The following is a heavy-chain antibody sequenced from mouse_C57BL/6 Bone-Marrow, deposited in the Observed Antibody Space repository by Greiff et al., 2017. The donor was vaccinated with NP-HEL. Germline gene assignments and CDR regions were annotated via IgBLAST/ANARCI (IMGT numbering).Heavy chain of an antibody. CDR2: ISSGSSTI. D-gene: IGHD2-10*02. V-gene: IGHV5-17*01. J-gene: IGHJ1*03. CDR1: GFTFSDYG. Sequence: DVMLVESGGGLVKPGGSLKLSCAASGFTFSDYGMHWVRQAPEKGLEWVAYISSGSSTIYYADTVKGRFTISRDNAKNTLFLQMTSLRSEDTAMYYCARRDYGPSSYWYFDVWGTGTTVTVSS. CDR3: ARRDYGPSSYWYFDV.